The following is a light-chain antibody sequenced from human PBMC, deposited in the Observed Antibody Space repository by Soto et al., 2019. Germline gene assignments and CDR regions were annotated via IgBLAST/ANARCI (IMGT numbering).Light chain of an antibody. CDR3: QQYNNWPPIT. Sequence: EIVLTQSPGTLSLSPGDSSTLSFMGSQSVSGNYLAWYQQKPGQAPSLVIYGVSNRATGISDRFSGRGSGTDFALTIRRLEPEDFAVYYCQQYNNWPPITFGQRTRLEIK. CDR1: QSVSGNY. V-gene: IGKV3-20*01. CDR2: GVS. J-gene: IGKJ5*01.